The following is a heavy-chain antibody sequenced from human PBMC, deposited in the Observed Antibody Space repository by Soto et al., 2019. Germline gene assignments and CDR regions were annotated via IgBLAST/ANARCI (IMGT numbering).Heavy chain of an antibody. D-gene: IGHD3-9*01. CDR3: ARLEGLATISYYFDF. CDR1: GGSGSSSNYY. Sequence: QLQLQESGPGLVKPSETLSLTCIVSGGSGSSSNYYWGWVRQSPGKGLEWIGSIYYSGNTYYNPSLESRVTISVDKSNNEFSLKVISVTAADTAVYYCARLEGLATISYYFDFWGQGSLVTVSS. J-gene: IGHJ4*02. CDR2: IYYSGNT. V-gene: IGHV4-39*01.